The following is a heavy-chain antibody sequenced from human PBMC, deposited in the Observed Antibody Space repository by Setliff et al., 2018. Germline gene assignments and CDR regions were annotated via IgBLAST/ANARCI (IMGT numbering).Heavy chain of an antibody. CDR3: AALYPWDPDAFDL. CDR2: ISSSSSTI. J-gene: IGHJ3*01. Sequence: LRLSCAASGFSFSSYGMNWVRQAPEKGLEWVSYISSSSSTIYYADSVKGRFTISRDNAKNSLYLQMSDLRAEDTAVYYCAALYPWDPDAFDLWGQGTMVTVSS. D-gene: IGHD3-16*01. CDR1: GFSFSSYG. V-gene: IGHV3-48*01.